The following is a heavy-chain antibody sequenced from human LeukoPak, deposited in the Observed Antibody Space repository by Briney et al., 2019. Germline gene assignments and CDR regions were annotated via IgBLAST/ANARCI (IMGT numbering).Heavy chain of an antibody. CDR3: ARGLYDSSGCKDDY. J-gene: IGHJ4*02. CDR2: IYSGGST. CDR1: GFTVSSNY. D-gene: IGHD3-22*01. Sequence: PGRSLRLSCAASGFTVSSNYMSWVRQAPGKGLEWVSVIYSGGSTYYADSVKGRFTISRHNSKNTLYLQMNSLRAEDTAVYYCARGLYDSSGCKDDYWGQGTLVTVSS. V-gene: IGHV3-53*04.